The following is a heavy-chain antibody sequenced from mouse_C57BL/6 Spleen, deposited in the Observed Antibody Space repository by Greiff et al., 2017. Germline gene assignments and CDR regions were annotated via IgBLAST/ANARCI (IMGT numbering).Heavy chain of an antibody. Sequence: VQLQQPGAELVMPGASVKLSCKASGYTFTSYWMHWVKQRPGQGLEWIGEIDPSDSYTNYNQKFKGKSTLTVDKSSSTAYMQLSSLTSEDSAVYYCARSELRLFAYWGQGTLVTVSA. CDR1: GYTFTSYW. CDR2: IDPSDSYT. J-gene: IGHJ3*01. CDR3: ARSELRLFAY. D-gene: IGHD3-2*02. V-gene: IGHV1-69*01.